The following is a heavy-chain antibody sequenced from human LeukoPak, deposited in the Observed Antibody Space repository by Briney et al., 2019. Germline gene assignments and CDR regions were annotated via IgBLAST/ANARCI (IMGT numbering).Heavy chain of an antibody. V-gene: IGHV4-59*01. CDR2: IYYSGST. CDR1: GGSISSYY. CDR3: ARGRDSSGWLRNNWFDP. Sequence: PSETLSLTCTVSGGSISSYYWSWIRQPPGKGLEWIGYIYYSGSTNYNPSLKSRVTISVDTSKNQFSLKLSSVTAADTAVYYCARGRDSSGWLRNNWFDPWGQGTLVTVSS. J-gene: IGHJ5*02. D-gene: IGHD6-19*01.